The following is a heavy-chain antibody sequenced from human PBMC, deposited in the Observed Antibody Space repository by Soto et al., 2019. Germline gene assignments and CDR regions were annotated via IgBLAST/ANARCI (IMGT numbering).Heavy chain of an antibody. V-gene: IGHV3-30*18. J-gene: IGHJ6*02. D-gene: IGHD3-3*01. CDR3: AKDQSSTFRSGSGMDV. CDR1: GFTFRNFV. CDR2: ISYAGNNI. Sequence: GGSLRLSCGASGFTFRNFVMHWVRQAPGKGLEWVAVISYAGNNIYYADSVKGRFTISRDNSGNTLYLEMSSLRGEDTAVYYCAKDQSSTFRSGSGMDVWGQGTTVTAP.